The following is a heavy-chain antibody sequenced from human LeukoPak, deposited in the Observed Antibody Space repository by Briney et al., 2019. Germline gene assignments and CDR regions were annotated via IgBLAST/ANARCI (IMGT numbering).Heavy chain of an antibody. D-gene: IGHD3-22*01. J-gene: IGHJ4*02. V-gene: IGHV3-66*01. CDR3: ARDFYSSGSIFDY. CDR2: IHSDGAT. Sequence: GGSLRLSCAASGFTVSSNYMSWVRQAPGKGLEWVSIIHSDGATFYADSVKGRFTISRDNSKNTLYLQMSSLRAEDTAVYYCARDFYSSGSIFDYWGQGTLGTVSS. CDR1: GFTVSSNY.